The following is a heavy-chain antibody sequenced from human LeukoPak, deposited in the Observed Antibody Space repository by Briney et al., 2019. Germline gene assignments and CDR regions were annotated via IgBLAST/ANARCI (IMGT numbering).Heavy chain of an antibody. CDR3: ARDVSWFGELTAIDL. V-gene: IGHV3-21*01. Sequence: GGSLRLSCAASGFTFSDYSVNWVRQAPGKGLEWVSCISRDGYYMYYADSVRGRFTISRDSAKNSVYLQIRSLRAEDTAVFYCARDVSWFGELTAIDLWGQGTLVTVSS. CDR2: ISRDGYYM. J-gene: IGHJ4*02. CDR1: GFTFSDYS. D-gene: IGHD3-10*01.